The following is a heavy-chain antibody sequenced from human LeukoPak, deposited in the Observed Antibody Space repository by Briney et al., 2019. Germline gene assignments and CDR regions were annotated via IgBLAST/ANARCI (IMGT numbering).Heavy chain of an antibody. Sequence: GGSLRLSCAASGFTFSSYEVNWVRQAPGKGLEWVSYLTSSGSTIYYADSVKGRFTISRDNAKNSLYMQMNSLRAEDTAVYYCARFKDAFDIWGQGTMVTVSS. CDR2: LTSSGSTI. J-gene: IGHJ3*02. CDR3: ARFKDAFDI. CDR1: GFTFSSYE. V-gene: IGHV3-48*03.